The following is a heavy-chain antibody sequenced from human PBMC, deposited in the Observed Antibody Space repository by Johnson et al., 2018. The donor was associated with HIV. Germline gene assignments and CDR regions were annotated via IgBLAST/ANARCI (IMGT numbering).Heavy chain of an antibody. CDR3: ARDKVGVSAFDI. Sequence: VQLVESGGGVVRPGGSLRLSCAASGFTFDDYGMSWVRQAPGKGLEWVSVIYSGGRTYYADSVKGRFTISRDNSKNTLYLQMNSLRAEATAVYYCARDKVGVSAFDIWGQGTMVTVSS. J-gene: IGHJ3*02. D-gene: IGHD3-16*01. V-gene: IGHV3-66*01. CDR1: GFTFDDYG. CDR2: IYSGGRT.